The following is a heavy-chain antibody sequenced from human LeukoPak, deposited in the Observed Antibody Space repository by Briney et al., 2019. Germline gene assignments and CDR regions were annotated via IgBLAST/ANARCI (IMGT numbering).Heavy chain of an antibody. CDR3: ARYSGSPTDVSFDY. J-gene: IGHJ4*02. Sequence: GGSLRLSCAASGFTFSGYAMSWVRQAPGKGLEWVSAISGSGGSTYYADSVKGRFTISRDNSKNTLYLQMNSLRAEDTAVYYCARYSGSPTDVSFDYWGQGTLVTVSS. CDR2: ISGSGGST. D-gene: IGHD1-26*01. CDR1: GFTFSGYA. V-gene: IGHV3-23*01.